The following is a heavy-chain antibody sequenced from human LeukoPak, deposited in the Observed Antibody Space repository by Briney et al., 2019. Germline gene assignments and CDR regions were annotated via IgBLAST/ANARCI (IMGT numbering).Heavy chain of an antibody. V-gene: IGHV4-34*01. CDR1: GGSISSYY. J-gene: IGHJ4*02. CDR2: INHSGST. Sequence: PSETLSLTCTVSGGSISSYYWSWIRQPPGKGLEWIGEINHSGSTNYNPSLKSRVTISVDTSKNQFSLKLSSVTAADTAVYYCARIAARTAYWGQGTLVTVSS. D-gene: IGHD6-6*01. CDR3: ARIAARTAY.